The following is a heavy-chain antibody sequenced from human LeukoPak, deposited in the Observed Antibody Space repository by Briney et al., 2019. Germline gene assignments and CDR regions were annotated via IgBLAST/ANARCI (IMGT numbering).Heavy chain of an antibody. CDR3: AKVYGSGSY. V-gene: IGHV3-66*01. J-gene: IGHJ4*02. CDR1: GFTVSSNY. CDR2: IYSGGST. Sequence: GGSLRLSCAAPGFTVSSNYMSWVRQAPGKGLEWVSVIYSGGSTYYADSVKGRFTVSRDISKNTLYLQMNSLRADDTAVYYCAKVYGSGSYWGQGTLVTVSS. D-gene: IGHD3-10*01.